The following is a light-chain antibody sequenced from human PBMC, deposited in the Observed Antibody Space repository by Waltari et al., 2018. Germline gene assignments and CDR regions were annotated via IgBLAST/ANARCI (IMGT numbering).Light chain of an antibody. Sequence: DIQMTQSPSSLSASVGDRVTITCRASKSISSYLNWYQQKPGKAPKLLSYAASSVQSGVPSRFSGSGSGTDFTLTISSLQPEDFATYYCQQSNSYPWTFGQGTKVEIK. CDR1: KSISSY. CDR2: AAS. CDR3: QQSNSYPWT. V-gene: IGKV1-39*01. J-gene: IGKJ1*01.